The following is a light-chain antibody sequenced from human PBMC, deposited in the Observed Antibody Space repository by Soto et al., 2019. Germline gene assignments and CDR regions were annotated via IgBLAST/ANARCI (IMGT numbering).Light chain of an antibody. Sequence: EIVMTQSPATLSVSPGERATLSCRASQSVSSNLAWFQQKPGQAPRLLIYGASNRATGIPARFSGGGSGTDFTLTISSLEPEDFAVYYCQQRFNWPRFTFGQGTKLEIK. CDR1: QSVSSN. CDR2: GAS. V-gene: IGKV3-11*01. CDR3: QQRFNWPRFT. J-gene: IGKJ2*01.